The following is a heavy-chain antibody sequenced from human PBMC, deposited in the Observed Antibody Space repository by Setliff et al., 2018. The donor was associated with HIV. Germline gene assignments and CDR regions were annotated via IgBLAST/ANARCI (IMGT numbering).Heavy chain of an antibody. CDR3: ASRPSGDYGPWDY. D-gene: IGHD4-17*01. Sequence: GGSLRLSCVASGFTFRTFAMHWVRQAPGKGLEWVSVISYDGSRISYADSVKGRFTISRDDSKNTLFLQLNTLRPEDTAVYYCASRPSGDYGPWDYWGRGTLVTVSS. V-gene: IGHV3-30*01. CDR1: GFTFRTFA. J-gene: IGHJ4*02. CDR2: ISYDGSRI.